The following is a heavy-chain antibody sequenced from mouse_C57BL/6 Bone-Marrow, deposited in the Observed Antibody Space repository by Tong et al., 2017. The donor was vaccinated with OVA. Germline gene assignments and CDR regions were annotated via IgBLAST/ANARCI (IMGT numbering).Heavy chain of an antibody. CDR3: GRLSWFAY. J-gene: IGHJ3*01. V-gene: IGHV1-82*01. Sequence: VQLQESGPELVEPGASVKISCKASGYAFSSTWMNWVKQRPGKGLEWIGRIYPGDGDTNYNGKFKGKATLTADKSSSTAYMQLSSLTSEDSAVYFCGRLSWFAYWGQGTLVTVSA. CDR1: GYAFSSTW. CDR2: IYPGDGDT.